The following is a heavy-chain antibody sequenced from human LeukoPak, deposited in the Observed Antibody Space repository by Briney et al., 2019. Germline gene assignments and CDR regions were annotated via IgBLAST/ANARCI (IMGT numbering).Heavy chain of an antibody. J-gene: IGHJ5*02. CDR3: AKDPNPMVRGLVANWFDP. D-gene: IGHD3-10*01. CDR2: ISGSGGST. V-gene: IGHV3-23*01. CDR1: GFTFSSYA. Sequence: GGSLRLSCAASGFTFSSYAVSWVRQAPGKGLEWVSAISGSGGSTYYADSVKGRFTISRDNSKNTLYLQMNSLRAEDTAVYYCAKDPNPMVRGLVANWFDPWGQGTLVTVSS.